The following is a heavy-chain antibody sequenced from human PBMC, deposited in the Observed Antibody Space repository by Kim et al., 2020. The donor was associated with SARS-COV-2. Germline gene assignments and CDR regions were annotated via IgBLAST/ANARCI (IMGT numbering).Heavy chain of an antibody. D-gene: IGHD3-16*01. V-gene: IGHV3-30*02. Sequence: DSVKGRFTISRDNSKNTLYLQVNSLRAEDTAVYYCAKGLTGGYYYYGMDVWGQGTTVTVSS. CDR3: AKGLTGGYYYYGMDV. J-gene: IGHJ6*02.